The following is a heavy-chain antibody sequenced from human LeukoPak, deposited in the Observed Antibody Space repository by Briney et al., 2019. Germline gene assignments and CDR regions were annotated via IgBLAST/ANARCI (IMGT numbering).Heavy chain of an antibody. V-gene: IGHV4-31*03. Sequence: PSETLSLTCTVSGGSISSGGYYWSWIRQHPGKGLEWIGYIYYSGSTYYNPSLKSRVTISVDRSKNQFSLKLSSVTAADTAVYYCARVEQQLPRMDVWGQGTTVAVSS. CDR1: GGSISSGGYY. J-gene: IGHJ6*02. CDR3: ARVEQQLPRMDV. CDR2: IYYSGST. D-gene: IGHD6-13*01.